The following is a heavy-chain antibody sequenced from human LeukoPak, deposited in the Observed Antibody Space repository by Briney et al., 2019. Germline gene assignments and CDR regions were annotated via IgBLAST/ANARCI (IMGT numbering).Heavy chain of an antibody. CDR3: ARVFFSGSKPYFYYMAV. CDR1: VGSIRGYY. D-gene: IGHD3-10*01. Sequence: ASETLSLTCDVSVGSIRGYYWSWIRQSPEKGLEWIGYIYSSGSTNYNPSLKSRVTMSVDTSKNQLSLKVSSVTAADTAVYYCARVFFSGSKPYFYYMAVWGKGPTVTIPS. J-gene: IGHJ6*03. CDR2: IYSSGST. V-gene: IGHV4-59*01.